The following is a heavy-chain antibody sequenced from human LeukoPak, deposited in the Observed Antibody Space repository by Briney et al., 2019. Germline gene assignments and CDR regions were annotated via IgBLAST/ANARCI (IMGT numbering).Heavy chain of an antibody. D-gene: IGHD3-3*01. J-gene: IGHJ1*01. V-gene: IGHV4-59*01. CDR2: IYYSGST. Sequence: SETLSLTCTVSGGSTSSYYWSWIRQPPGKGLEWIGYIYYSGSTNYNPSLKSRVTISVDTSKNQFSLKLSSVTAADTAVYYCARVAGYDFWSGYYEHWGQGTLVTVSS. CDR3: ARVAGYDFWSGYYEH. CDR1: GGSTSSYY.